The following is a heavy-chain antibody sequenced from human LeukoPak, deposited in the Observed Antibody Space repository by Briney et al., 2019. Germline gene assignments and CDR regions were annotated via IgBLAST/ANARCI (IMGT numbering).Heavy chain of an antibody. CDR2: INLDGSEK. Sequence: PGGSLRLSCAASGFTFSCYAMLWVRQAPGKGLEWVADINLDGSEKYYVDSVKGRFTISRDNAKNSLNLHMNSLRAEDTAVYYCAREGTRGLFDSWGQGTLVTVSS. CDR3: AREGTRGLFDS. V-gene: IGHV3-7*01. CDR1: GFTFSCYA. J-gene: IGHJ4*02. D-gene: IGHD1/OR15-1a*01.